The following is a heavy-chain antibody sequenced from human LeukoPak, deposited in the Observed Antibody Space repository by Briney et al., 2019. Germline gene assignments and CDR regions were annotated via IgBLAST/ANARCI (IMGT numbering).Heavy chain of an antibody. V-gene: IGHV3-30*18. J-gene: IGHJ6*02. CDR1: GINISSYG. D-gene: IGHD3-10*01. CDR2: ISYDGSNR. CDR3: SKDSSSGSSYYFHGMEV. Sequence: GGSLRLSCAASGINISSYGMHWVRQAPGKGLEWVAVISYDGSNRYYADSVKGRFTISRDNSKNTLYLQMNSLTSEDTAVYYCSKDSSSGSSYYFHGMEVWGQGNTVTVSS.